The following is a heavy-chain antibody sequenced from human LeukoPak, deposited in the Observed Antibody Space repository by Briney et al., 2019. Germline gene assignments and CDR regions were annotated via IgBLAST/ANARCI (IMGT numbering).Heavy chain of an antibody. CDR2: INPTSGGT. D-gene: IGHD2-15*01. J-gene: IGHJ4*02. Sequence: APGKASGKPSGSTFTAYYMHCGRQAPGQRRGCRGWINPTSGGTNYAQKFQARVTMTRDTSISTAYMELSRLRSDDTAVYYCARGGRYCSGGSCYQDYWGQGTLVTVSS. CDR3: ARGGRYCSGGSCYQDY. CDR1: GSTFTAYY. V-gene: IGHV1-2*02.